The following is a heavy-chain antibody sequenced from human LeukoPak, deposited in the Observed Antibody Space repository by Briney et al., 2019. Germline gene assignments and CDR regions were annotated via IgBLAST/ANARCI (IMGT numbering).Heavy chain of an antibody. CDR2: INAGNGNT. V-gene: IGHV1-3*01. CDR3: AKNVRDTGTFDY. CDR1: GYTFTSYA. Sequence: ASVTVSCKASGYTFTSYAMHWVRQAPGQRLEWMGWINAGNGNTKYSQKFQGRVTITRDTSISTAYMELNSLTSEDTAVYYCAKNVRDTGTFDYWGQGTLVTVSS. J-gene: IGHJ4*02. D-gene: IGHD5-18*01.